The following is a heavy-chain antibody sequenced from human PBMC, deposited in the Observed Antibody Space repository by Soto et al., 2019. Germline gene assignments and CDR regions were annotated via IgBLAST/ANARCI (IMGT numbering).Heavy chain of an antibody. CDR3: AVTRGGAHPHDI. CDR1: GGPLSSFY. V-gene: IGHV4-59*01. J-gene: IGHJ3*02. Sequence: SETLSLTCNSSGGPLSSFYYSWIRQAPGKGLEWIGYIYYTGSTNYNPSLKSRVTMSVDTSKNQFSLKLTSVTAADTAVYFCAVTRGGAHPHDIWGQGTMVTVS. CDR2: IYYTGST. D-gene: IGHD2-21*02.